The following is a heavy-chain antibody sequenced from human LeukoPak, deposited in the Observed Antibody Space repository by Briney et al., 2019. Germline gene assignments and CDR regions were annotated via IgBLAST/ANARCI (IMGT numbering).Heavy chain of an antibody. D-gene: IGHD6-19*01. CDR3: ARVIVGGIYGFYY. V-gene: IGHV1-2*02. CDR1: GYSFIDYY. CDR2: INPNSGGT. J-gene: IGHJ4*02. Sequence: ASVTVSCKPSGYSFIDYYIHWVRQAPGQGLEWMGWINPNSGGTTYAQKFQGRVTMTRDTSISTVYMELSRLRSDDTAMYYCARVIVGGIYGFYYWGQGTLVTVSS.